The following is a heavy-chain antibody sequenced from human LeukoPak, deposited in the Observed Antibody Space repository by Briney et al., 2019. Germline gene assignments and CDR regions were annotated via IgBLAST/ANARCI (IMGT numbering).Heavy chain of an antibody. CDR2: IIPIFDTA. D-gene: IGHD3-10*01. V-gene: IGHV1-69*13. Sequence: SVKVSCKASGGTFSSYAISWVRQAPGQGLEWMGGIIPIFDTANYAQKFQGRVTITADESTSTAYMELSSLRSEDTAVYYCARGSFRYYYGSGSYPRFDYWGRGTLVTVSS. CDR3: ARGSFRYYYGSGSYPRFDY. CDR1: GGTFSSYA. J-gene: IGHJ4*02.